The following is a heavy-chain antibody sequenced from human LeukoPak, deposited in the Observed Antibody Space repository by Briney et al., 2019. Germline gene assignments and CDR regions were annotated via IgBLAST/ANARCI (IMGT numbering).Heavy chain of an antibody. CDR2: IIPIFGTA. CDR3: AGDECGGGDCYSDAFDI. D-gene: IGHD2-21*02. CDR1: GGTFSSYA. V-gene: IGHV1-69*13. J-gene: IGHJ3*02. Sequence: ASVKVSCKASGGTFSSYAISWVRQAPGQGLEWMGGIIPIFGTANYAQKFQGRVTITADESTSTAYMELSSLRSEDTAVYYCAGDECGGGDCYSDAFDIWGQGTMVTVSS.